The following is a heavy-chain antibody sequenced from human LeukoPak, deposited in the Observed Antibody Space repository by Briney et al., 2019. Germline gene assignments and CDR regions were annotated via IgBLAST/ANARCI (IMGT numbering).Heavy chain of an antibody. V-gene: IGHV3-74*01. Sequence: PGGSLRLSCAASGFTFSNYWMHWVRQALGKGLVWVSRINSDGSDTSYADSVKGRFTTSRDNAKNTLYLQMNSLRAEDTAVYYCVKDRGVVLVAYNWFDPWGQGTLVTVSS. CDR3: VKDRGVVLVAYNWFDP. CDR2: INSDGSDT. J-gene: IGHJ5*02. CDR1: GFTFSNYW. D-gene: IGHD2-15*01.